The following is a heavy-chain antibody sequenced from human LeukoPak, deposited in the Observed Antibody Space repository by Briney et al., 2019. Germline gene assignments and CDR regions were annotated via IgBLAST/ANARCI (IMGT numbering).Heavy chain of an antibody. V-gene: IGHV3-53*01. Sequence: GGPLRLSCAASGFTVSSNYMSWVRQAPGKVLEWVSVIYSGGSTYYADSVKGRFTISRDNSKNTLYLQMNSLRAEDTAVYYCARGLKYSSGWYYFDYWGQGTLVTVSS. CDR3: ARGLKYSSGWYYFDY. J-gene: IGHJ4*02. D-gene: IGHD6-19*01. CDR2: IYSGGST. CDR1: GFTVSSNY.